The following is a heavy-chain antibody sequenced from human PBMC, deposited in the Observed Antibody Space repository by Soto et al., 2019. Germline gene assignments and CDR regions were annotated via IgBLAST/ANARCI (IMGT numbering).Heavy chain of an antibody. D-gene: IGHD2-2*01. Sequence: GGTLRLSCAASGFTFSSYAMHWVRQAPGKGLEWVAVISYDGSNKYYSHSVKARFTISRDNSNNSLYLQMNSLRAEDTVLCCCASHCSSTSCFDYWGQGTLVTVSS. CDR2: ISYDGSNK. V-gene: IGHV3-30-3*01. J-gene: IGHJ4*02. CDR3: ASHCSSTSCFDY. CDR1: GFTFSSYA.